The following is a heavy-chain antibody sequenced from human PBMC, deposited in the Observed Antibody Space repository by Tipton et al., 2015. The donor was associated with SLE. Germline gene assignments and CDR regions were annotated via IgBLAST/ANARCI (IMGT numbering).Heavy chain of an antibody. CDR3: AREGIVGATGGAFDI. J-gene: IGHJ3*02. CDR1: GGSISSSSYY. D-gene: IGHD1-26*01. CDR2: IYQSGST. Sequence: TLSLTCSVSGGSISSSSYYWGWIRQSPGKGLEWIGNIYQSGSTYYNPSLKSRVTISVDTSKNQFSLNLYSVTAADTAVYCCAREGIVGATGGAFDIWGQGTMVTVSS. V-gene: IGHV4-39*07.